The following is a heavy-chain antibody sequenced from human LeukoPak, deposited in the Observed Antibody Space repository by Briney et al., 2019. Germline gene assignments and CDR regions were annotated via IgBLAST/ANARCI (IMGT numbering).Heavy chain of an antibody. V-gene: IGHV4-39*07. Sequence: SETLSLTCTVSGGSISTSNYYWGWIRQPPGKGLEWIGNIFYSGSTYYSPSLRSRVTISLDTSRNQFSLKLNSVTAADTAVYYCARGVYYYDSSGSVLWGQGTLVTVSS. CDR3: ARGVYYYDSSGSVL. CDR1: GGSISTSNYY. J-gene: IGHJ4*02. D-gene: IGHD3-22*01. CDR2: IFYSGST.